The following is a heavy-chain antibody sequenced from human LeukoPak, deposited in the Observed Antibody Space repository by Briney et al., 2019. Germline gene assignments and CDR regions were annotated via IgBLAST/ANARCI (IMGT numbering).Heavy chain of an antibody. V-gene: IGHV4-38-2*02. CDR1: GYSISSGYY. J-gene: IGHJ4*02. CDR3: ARVLDILTGYYFDY. Sequence: SETLSLTCTVSGYSISSGYYWGWIRQPPGKGLEWIGSIYHSGSTYYNPSLKSRVTISVDTSKNQFSLKLSSVTAADTAVYYCARVLDILTGYYFDYWGQGTLVTVSS. CDR2: IYHSGST. D-gene: IGHD3-9*01.